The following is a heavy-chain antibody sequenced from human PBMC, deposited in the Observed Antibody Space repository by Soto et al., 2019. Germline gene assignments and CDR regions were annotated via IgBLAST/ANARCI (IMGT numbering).Heavy chain of an antibody. CDR2: ISSSSDYI. D-gene: IGHD1-1*01. CDR1: GFTFSSYS. Sequence: EVQLVESGGGLVKPGGSLRLSCAVSGFTFSSYSMNWVRQAPGKGLEWVSSISSSSDYIYYTDSVKGRFTISRDNAKNSLYLQMYSLIVEDTAVYYCAIWGGTGTPSVGYWGQGTLVTVSS. CDR3: AIWGGTGTPSVGY. V-gene: IGHV3-21*01. J-gene: IGHJ4*02.